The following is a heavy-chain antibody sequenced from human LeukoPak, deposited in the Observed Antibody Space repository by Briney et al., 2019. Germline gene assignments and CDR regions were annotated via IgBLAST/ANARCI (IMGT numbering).Heavy chain of an antibody. D-gene: IGHD7-27*01. V-gene: IGHV4-59*02. CDR2: IHHSGNS. CDR3: TRGHWGLQS. J-gene: IGHJ5*02. Sequence: MPSETLSLTCTVSGASVTGYYWSWIRQSPGKGLEWISYIHHSGNSDYNPSLRSRVTTSLDTSKNQFSLNLTSVTAADTAVYYCTRGHWGLQSWSQGTLVTVSS. CDR1: GASVTGYY.